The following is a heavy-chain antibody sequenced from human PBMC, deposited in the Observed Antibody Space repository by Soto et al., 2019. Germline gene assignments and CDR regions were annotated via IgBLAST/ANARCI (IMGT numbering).Heavy chain of an antibody. CDR3: TTPRSSLQWPPFDP. Sequence: QVNLVDSGGGVVQPGRSLRLSCRTSGFTFSSYGMHWVRQAPGKGPEWVAFISNDGSKTDYADSVKGRFTVSRDNPKNTLFLQMNSLRREDTAVYYCTTPRSSLQWPPFDPWGHGTLVTVSS. J-gene: IGHJ5*02. CDR2: ISNDGSKT. V-gene: IGHV3-30*03. CDR1: GFTFSSYG. D-gene: IGHD6-19*01.